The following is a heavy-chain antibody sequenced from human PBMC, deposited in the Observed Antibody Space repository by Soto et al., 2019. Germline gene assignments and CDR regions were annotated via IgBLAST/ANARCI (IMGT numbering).Heavy chain of an antibody. D-gene: IGHD6-13*01. V-gene: IGHV1-3*01. CDR1: GYTFTSYA. CDR2: INAGNGNT. CDR3: ARGGRVAAADPNDAFDI. J-gene: IGHJ3*02. Sequence: QVPLVQSGAEVKKPGASVKVSCKASGYTFTSYAMHWVRQAPGQRLEWMGWINAGNGNTKYSQKFQGRVTITRDTSASTAYLELSSLSSEDTAVYYCARGGRVAAADPNDAFDIWGQGTMVTVSS.